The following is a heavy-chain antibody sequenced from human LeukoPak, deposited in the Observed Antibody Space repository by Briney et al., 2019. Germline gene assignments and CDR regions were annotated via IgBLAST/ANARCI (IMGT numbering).Heavy chain of an antibody. CDR1: GFTFSSYA. J-gene: IGHJ4*02. D-gene: IGHD1-7*01. CDR2: ISYDGSNK. V-gene: IGHV3-30-3*01. Sequence: GGSLRLSCAASGFTFSSYAMHWVRQAPGKGLEWVAVISYDGSNKYYADSVKGRFTISRDNSKNTLYLQMNSLRAEDTAVYYCARSVANWNYGRRIDYWGQGTLVTVSS. CDR3: ARSVANWNYGRRIDY.